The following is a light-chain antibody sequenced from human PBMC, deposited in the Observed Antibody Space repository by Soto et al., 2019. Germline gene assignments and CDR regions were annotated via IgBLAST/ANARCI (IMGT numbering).Light chain of an antibody. CDR3: SSYTSSSTYV. Sequence: QSVLTQPASVSGSPGQSITISRTGTSSDVGAYNYVSWYQQHPGKAPKVMIYDVSNRPSGVSNRFSGSKSGNTASLTISGLQAEDEADYYCSSYTSSSTYVFGTGTKVTVL. CDR1: SSDVGAYNY. CDR2: DVS. V-gene: IGLV2-14*01. J-gene: IGLJ1*01.